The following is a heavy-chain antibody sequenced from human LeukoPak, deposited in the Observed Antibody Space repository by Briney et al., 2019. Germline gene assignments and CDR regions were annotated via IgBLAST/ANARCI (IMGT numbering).Heavy chain of an antibody. CDR1: GLTFSNYG. D-gene: IGHD3-16*01. CDR2: IQFDGGDI. CDR3: ARMRGQGGQDI. J-gene: IGHJ3*02. V-gene: IGHV3-30*02. Sequence: GGSLRLSFAASGLTFSNYGMHWVRQAPGKGLEWVAFIQFDGGDIFYTDSVKGRFTISRDNAKSSLYLQMTSLRAEDTAVYYCARMRGQGGQDIWGQGTMVTVSS.